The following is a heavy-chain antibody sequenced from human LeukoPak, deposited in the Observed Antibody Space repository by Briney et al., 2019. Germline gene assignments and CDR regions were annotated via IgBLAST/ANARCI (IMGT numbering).Heavy chain of an antibody. CDR2: ISGSGGST. CDR1: GFTFSSYG. CDR3: AKSYSSSWYFFDY. Sequence: GGTLRLSCAASGFTFSSYGMSWVRQAPGKGLEWVSAISGSGGSTYYADSVKGRFTVSRDNSKNTLYLQMSSLRAEDTAVYYCAKSYSSSWYFFDYWGQGTLVTVSS. J-gene: IGHJ4*02. D-gene: IGHD6-13*01. V-gene: IGHV3-23*01.